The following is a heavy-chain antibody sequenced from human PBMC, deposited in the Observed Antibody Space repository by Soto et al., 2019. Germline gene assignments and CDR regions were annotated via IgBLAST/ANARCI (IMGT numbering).Heavy chain of an antibody. J-gene: IGHJ4*02. CDR1: GYTFTSYG. CDR3: ARGPPGFDYGDYPQLDY. V-gene: IGHV1-18*01. Sequence: ASVKVSCKASGYTFTSYGISWVRQAPGQGLEWMGWISAYNGNTNYAQKLQGRVTMTTDTSTSTAYMELRSLRSDDTAVYYCARGPPGFDYGDYPQLDYSGQGTLVIGSS. D-gene: IGHD4-17*01. CDR2: ISAYNGNT.